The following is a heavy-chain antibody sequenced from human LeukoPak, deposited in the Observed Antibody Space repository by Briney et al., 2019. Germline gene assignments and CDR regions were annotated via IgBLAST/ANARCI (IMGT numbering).Heavy chain of an antibody. V-gene: IGHV3-21*04. CDR1: GFTFSSYS. CDR2: ISSSSSYI. D-gene: IGHD3-3*01. Sequence: GGSLRLSCAASGFTFSSYSMNWVRQAPGKGLEWVSSISSSSSYIYYADSVKGRFTISRDNAKNSLYLQMNSLRAEDTAVYYCARGGYDFWSGYLVRLFDYWGQGTLVTVSS. J-gene: IGHJ4*02. CDR3: ARGGYDFWSGYLVRLFDY.